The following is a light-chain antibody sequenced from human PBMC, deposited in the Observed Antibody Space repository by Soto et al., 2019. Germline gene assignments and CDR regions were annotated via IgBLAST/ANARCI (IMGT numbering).Light chain of an antibody. J-gene: IGKJ1*01. Sequence: DIQMTQSPSSLSASVGDRVTLTCRTSQTIGNYLNWYQQKPGKAPKVLIFAASSLQSGVPSRFSGSGSGTDFTLTISSLQPEDFATYYCQQSYSTPRTFGQGTKVEIK. CDR3: QQSYSTPRT. CDR2: AAS. V-gene: IGKV1-39*01. CDR1: QTIGNY.